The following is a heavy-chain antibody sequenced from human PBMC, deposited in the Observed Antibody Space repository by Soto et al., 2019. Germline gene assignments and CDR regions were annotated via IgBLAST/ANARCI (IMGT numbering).Heavy chain of an antibody. V-gene: IGHV3-48*01. CDR2: ISSSSSTI. CDR1: GFTFSSYS. Sequence: EVQLVEYGGGLVQPGGSLRLSCAASGFTFSSYSRNWVRQAPGKGREWVSYISSSSSTIYYANSVKGRFTISRDNAKNTLYQQMNSLRAKDTAVYYCTSQSSEWLLFASWGQGTLVTGSS. D-gene: IGHD5-12*01. CDR3: TSQSSEWLLFAS. J-gene: IGHJ4*02.